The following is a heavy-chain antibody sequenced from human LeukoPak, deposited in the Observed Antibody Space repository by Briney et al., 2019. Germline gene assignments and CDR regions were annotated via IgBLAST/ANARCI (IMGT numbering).Heavy chain of an antibody. D-gene: IGHD3-10*01. CDR3: AHKEKHLWFFHF. CDR2: IYWDDDK. Sequence: SGPTLVKPTQTLTLTCTFSGFSLRTRGGGVGWIRQPPGKALEWLALIYWDDDKRYSPSLKSRLTITKDTSKNQVVLTMTNMDPVDTATYYCAHKEKHLWFFHFWGQGTLVTVSS. V-gene: IGHV2-5*02. CDR1: GFSLRTRGGG. J-gene: IGHJ4*02.